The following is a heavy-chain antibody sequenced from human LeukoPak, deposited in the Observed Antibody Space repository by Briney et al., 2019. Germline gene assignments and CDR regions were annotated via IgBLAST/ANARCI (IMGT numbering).Heavy chain of an antibody. CDR3: AGVPYSDSSVLTRKRSYYFDY. V-gene: IGHV4-39*07. CDR2: INYLGTT. CDR1: GDSISGNNCY. D-gene: IGHD3-22*01. Sequence: PSETLSLTCTVSGDSISGNNCYWAWIRQPPGKGLEYIASINYLGTTYYNPSLKSRITMSVDTSKNRFSLKLNSVTAADTAVYYCAGVPYSDSSVLTRKRSYYFDYWGQGTLVTVSS. J-gene: IGHJ4*02.